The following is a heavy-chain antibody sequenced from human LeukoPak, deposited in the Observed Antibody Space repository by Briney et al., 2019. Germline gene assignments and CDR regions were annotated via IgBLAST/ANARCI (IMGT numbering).Heavy chain of an antibody. D-gene: IGHD4-17*01. V-gene: IGHV4-34*01. CDR3: ASDDYGDHY. CDR1: GGSFSGYY. J-gene: IGHJ4*02. CDR2: INHSGST. Sequence: SETLSLTCAVYGGSFSGYYWSWIRQPPGKGLEWIGEINHSGSTNYNPSLKSRVTISVDTSRNQFSLKLSSVTAADTAVYYCASDDYGDHYWGQGTLVTVSS.